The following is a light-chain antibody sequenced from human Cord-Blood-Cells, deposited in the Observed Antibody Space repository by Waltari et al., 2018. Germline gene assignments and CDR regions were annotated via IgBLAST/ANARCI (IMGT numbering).Light chain of an antibody. Sequence: SYELTQPPSVSVSPGQTARIPCPGDALPKQYPYWYQQKPGQAPVLVIYKDSERPSGIPERFSGSSSGTTVTLTISGVQAEDEADYYCQSADSSGTWVFGGGTKLTVL. CDR2: KDS. CDR1: ALPKQY. V-gene: IGLV3-25*03. CDR3: QSADSSGTWV. J-gene: IGLJ3*02.